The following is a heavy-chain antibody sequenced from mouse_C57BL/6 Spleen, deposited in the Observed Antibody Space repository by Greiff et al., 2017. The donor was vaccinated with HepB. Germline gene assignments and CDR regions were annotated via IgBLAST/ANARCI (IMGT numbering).Heavy chain of an antibody. V-gene: IGHV1-76*01. CDR1: GYTFTDYY. J-gene: IGHJ2*01. D-gene: IGHD1-1*01. CDR3: ARSLTVVAPYYFDY. Sequence: QVHVKQSGAELVRPGASVKLSCKASGYTFTDYYINWVKQRPGQGLEWIARIYPGSGNTYYNEKFKGKATLTAEKSSSTAYMQLSSLTSEDSAVYFCARSLTVVAPYYFDYWGQGTTLTVSS. CDR2: IYPGSGNT.